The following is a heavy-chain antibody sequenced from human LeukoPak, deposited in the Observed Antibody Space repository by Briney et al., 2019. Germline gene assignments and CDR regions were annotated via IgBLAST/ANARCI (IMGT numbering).Heavy chain of an antibody. CDR2: INPNSGGT. V-gene: IGHV1-2*02. Sequence: VASVKVSCKASGYTFTGYNMHWVRQAPGQGLEWMGWINPNSGGTNYAQKFQGRVTMTRDTSISTAYMELSRLRSDDTAVYYCASGGYCSGGSCYSDYWGQGTLVTVSS. D-gene: IGHD2-15*01. CDR1: GYTFTGYN. J-gene: IGHJ4*02. CDR3: ASGGYCSGGSCYSDY.